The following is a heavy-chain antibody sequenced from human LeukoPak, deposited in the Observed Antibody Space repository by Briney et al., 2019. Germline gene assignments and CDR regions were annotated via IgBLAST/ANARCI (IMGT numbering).Heavy chain of an antibody. CDR1: GGSISSYY. Sequence: PSETLSLTCTVSGGSISSYYWSWIRQPPGKGLEWIGYIYYSGSTNYNPSLKSRVTISVDTSKNQFSLKLSSVTAADTAVYYCARAGPNWDFDYWGQGTLVTVSS. CDR3: ARAGPNWDFDY. V-gene: IGHV4-59*01. D-gene: IGHD7-27*01. J-gene: IGHJ4*02. CDR2: IYYSGST.